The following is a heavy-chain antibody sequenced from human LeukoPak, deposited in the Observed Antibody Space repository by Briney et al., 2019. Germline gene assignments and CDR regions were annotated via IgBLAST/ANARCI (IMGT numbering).Heavy chain of an antibody. CDR1: GYTFTGYY. CDR2: INPNSGGT. CDR3: ARVAAGTRTSWNRLGLYYYYYYMDV. D-gene: IGHD6-13*01. J-gene: IGHJ6*03. V-gene: IGHV1-2*02. Sequence: ASVKVSCKASGYTFTGYYMHWVRQAPGQGLEWMGWINPNSGGTNYAQKFQGRVTMTRDTSISTAYMELSRLRSDDTAVYYCARVAAGTRTSWNRLGLYYYYYYMDVWGKGTTVTVSS.